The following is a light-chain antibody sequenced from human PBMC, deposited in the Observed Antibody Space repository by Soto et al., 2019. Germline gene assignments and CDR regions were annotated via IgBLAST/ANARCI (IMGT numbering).Light chain of an antibody. CDR1: QSVSSN. V-gene: IGKV3-15*01. CDR2: GAS. CDR3: QQYNKWPPLT. J-gene: IGKJ4*01. Sequence: IVMTQAPATLSVSTLERATLSCRPSQSVSSNLAWYQQKPGQPPRLLIYGASTRATGIPARFSGSGSGTEFTLTISSLLSEDFAVYYCQQYNKWPPLTFGGGTKVDIK.